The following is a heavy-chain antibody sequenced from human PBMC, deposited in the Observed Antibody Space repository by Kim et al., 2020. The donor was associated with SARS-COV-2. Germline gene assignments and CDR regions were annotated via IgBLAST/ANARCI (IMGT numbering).Heavy chain of an antibody. CDR2: K. Sequence: KDYAASVKGRFTISRDNSKNTLYLQMNSLRAEDTAVYYCASLTTTNLIDYWGQGTLVTVSS. J-gene: IGHJ4*02. V-gene: IGHV3-33*01. D-gene: IGHD3-22*01. CDR3: ASLTTTNLIDY.